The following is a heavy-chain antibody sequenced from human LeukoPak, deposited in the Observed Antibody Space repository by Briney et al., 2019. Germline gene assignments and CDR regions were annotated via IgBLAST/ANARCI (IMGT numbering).Heavy chain of an antibody. CDR2: ISAYNGNT. J-gene: IGHJ4*02. V-gene: IGHV1-18*01. D-gene: IGHD3-22*01. CDR1: GYTFTSYG. CDR3: ARGDRGGWYYDSSGYFNYFDY. Sequence: GASVKVSCKASGYTFTSYGISWVRQAPGQGLEWMGWISAYNGNTNYAQKLQGRVTMTTDTSTSTAYMELRSLRSDDTAVYYCARGDRGGWYYDSSGYFNYFDYWGQGTLVPVSS.